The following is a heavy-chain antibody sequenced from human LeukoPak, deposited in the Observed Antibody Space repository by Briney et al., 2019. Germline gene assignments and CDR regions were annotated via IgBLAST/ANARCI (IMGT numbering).Heavy chain of an antibody. CDR3: ARRAGEYSHPYDY. V-gene: IGHV3-53*01. CDR1: GFTVGSNS. J-gene: IGHJ4*02. Sequence: PGGSLRLSCTVSGFTVGSNSMSWVRQAPGKGLEWVSFIYSGGSTQYSDSVKGRFTISRDNSKNTLYLQMNSLRAEDTAVYYCARRAGEYSHPYDYWGQGTLVTVSS. CDR2: IYSGGST. D-gene: IGHD4-17*01.